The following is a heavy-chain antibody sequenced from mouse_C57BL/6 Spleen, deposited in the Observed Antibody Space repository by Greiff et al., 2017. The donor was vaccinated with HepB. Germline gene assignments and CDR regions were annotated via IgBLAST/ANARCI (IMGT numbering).Heavy chain of an antibody. D-gene: IGHD1-1*01. CDR3: ARAYGSSYRAMDY. CDR2: IDPEDGET. CDR1: GFNIKDYY. Sequence: VQLQQSGAELVKPGASVKLSCTASGFNIKDYYMHWVKQRTEQGLEWIGRIDPEDGETKYAPKFPGKATITADTSSNTAYLQLSSLTSEDTAVYYCARAYGSSYRAMDYWGQGTSVTVSS. V-gene: IGHV14-2*01. J-gene: IGHJ4*01.